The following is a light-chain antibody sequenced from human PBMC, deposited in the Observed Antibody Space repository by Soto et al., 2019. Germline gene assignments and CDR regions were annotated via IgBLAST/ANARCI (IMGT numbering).Light chain of an antibody. CDR3: GSWDSSLSAYV. V-gene: IGLV1-51*01. Sequence: QSVLTQPPSVSAAPGQRVTISCSGSSSNIGGNSVSWYQQLPGTAPKLLIYDDDKRPSGIPDRFSGSKSGTSATLGITGFQTGDEADYYCGSWDSSLSAYVFGTGTKV. CDR1: SSNIGGNS. CDR2: DDD. J-gene: IGLJ1*01.